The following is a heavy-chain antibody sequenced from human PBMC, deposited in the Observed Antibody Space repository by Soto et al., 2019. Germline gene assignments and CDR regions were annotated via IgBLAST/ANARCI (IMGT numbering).Heavy chain of an antibody. CDR1: GYSFTSYW. J-gene: IGHJ3*02. V-gene: IGHV5-51*01. CDR3: ARHKRDYDILTGYYPNDAFDI. Sequence: GESLKISCKGSGYSFTSYWIGWVGQMPGKGLEWMGIIYPGDSDTRYSPSFQGQVTISADKSISTAYLQWSSLKASDTAMYYCARHKRDYDILTGYYPNDAFDIWGQGTMVTVSS. CDR2: IYPGDSDT. D-gene: IGHD3-9*01.